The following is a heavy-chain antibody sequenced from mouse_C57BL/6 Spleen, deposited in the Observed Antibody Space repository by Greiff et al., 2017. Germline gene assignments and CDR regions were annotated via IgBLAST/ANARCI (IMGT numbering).Heavy chain of an antibody. D-gene: IGHD2-1*01. CDR2: ISDGGSYT. V-gene: IGHV5-4*01. J-gene: IGHJ2*01. CDR3: ARDDSMVTKKYYFDY. Sequence: EVKVVESGGGLVKPGGSLKLSCAASGFTFSSYAMSWVRQTPEKRLEWVATISDGGSYTYYPDNVKGRFTISRDNAKNNLYLQMSHLKSEDTAMYYCARDDSMVTKKYYFDYWGQGTTLTVSS. CDR1: GFTFSSYA.